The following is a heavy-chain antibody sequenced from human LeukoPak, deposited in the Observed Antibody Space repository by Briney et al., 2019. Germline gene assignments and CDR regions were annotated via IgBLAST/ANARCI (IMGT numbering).Heavy chain of an antibody. V-gene: IGHV3-9*03. CDR1: GFTFSSYA. J-gene: IGHJ3*02. CDR3: AKDFGAGGGGAFDI. D-gene: IGHD3-16*01. CDR2: ISWNSGSI. Sequence: GGSLRLSCAASGFTFSSYAMSWVRQAPAKGLQWVSGISWNSGSIGYADSVKGRFTISRDNAKNSLYLQMNSLRAEDMALYYCAKDFGAGGGGAFDIWGQGTMVTVSS.